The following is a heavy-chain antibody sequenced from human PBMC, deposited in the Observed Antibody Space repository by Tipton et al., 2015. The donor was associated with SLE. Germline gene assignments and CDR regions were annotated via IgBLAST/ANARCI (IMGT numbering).Heavy chain of an antibody. CDR3: ARDVGGYNTGWFPYYFDY. V-gene: IGHV4-59*01. D-gene: IGHD2-8*02. CDR2: IHYTRGI. J-gene: IGHJ4*02. Sequence: TLSLTCTVSGVSISPYYWSWIRQPPGKGLEWITYIHYTRGINYNPSLKSRVTISMDTSRNQFSLTLSSVTAADTAVYYCARDVGGYNTGWFPYYFDYWGQGTLVTVSS. CDR1: GVSISPYY.